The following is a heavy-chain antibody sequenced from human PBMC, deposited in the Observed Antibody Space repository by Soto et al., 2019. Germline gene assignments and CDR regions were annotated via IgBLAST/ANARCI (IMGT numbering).Heavy chain of an antibody. Sequence: EVQLLESGGGLVQPGGSLRLSCAASGFTFSSYAMSWVRQAPGKGLEWVSAISGSGGSTYYADSVKGRFTISRDNSKNTLYLQMNSLRAEDTAVYYCAKHMGNCSRTSCYHFDYWGQGTLVTVSS. V-gene: IGHV3-23*01. CDR3: AKHMGNCSRTSCYHFDY. J-gene: IGHJ4*02. CDR1: GFTFSSYA. D-gene: IGHD2-2*01. CDR2: ISGSGGST.